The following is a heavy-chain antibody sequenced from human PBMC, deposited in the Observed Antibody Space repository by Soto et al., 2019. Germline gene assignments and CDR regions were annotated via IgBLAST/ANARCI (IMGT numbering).Heavy chain of an antibody. CDR1: GYTFTSYD. CDR3: AREFDYGAYD. D-gene: IGHD4-17*01. Sequence: ASVKVSCKASGYTFTSYDINWVRQATGQGLEWMGWMNPNSGNTGYAQKFQGRVTMTRDTSISTAYMELSRLRSDDTAVYYCAREFDYGAYDWGQGTLVTVSS. V-gene: IGHV1-8*01. CDR2: MNPNSGNT. J-gene: IGHJ4*02.